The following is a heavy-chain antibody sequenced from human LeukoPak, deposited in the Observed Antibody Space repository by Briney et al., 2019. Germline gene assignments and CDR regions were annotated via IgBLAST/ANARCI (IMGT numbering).Heavy chain of an antibody. CDR1: GDSISSSSYS. Sequence: SETLSLTCTVSGDSISSSSYSWGWIRQPPGKGLEWIGIIYYSGSTYYNPSLKSRVTISVDTSKNQFSLRLSSVTAADTAVYYCAESRRRIETFDNWGQGSLVNVSS. J-gene: IGHJ4*02. D-gene: IGHD5-24*01. V-gene: IGHV4-39*01. CDR3: AESRRRIETFDN. CDR2: IYYSGST.